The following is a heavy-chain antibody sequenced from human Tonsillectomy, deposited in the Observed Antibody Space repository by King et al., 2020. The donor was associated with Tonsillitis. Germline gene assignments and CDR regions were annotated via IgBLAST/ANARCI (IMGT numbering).Heavy chain of an antibody. D-gene: IGHD1-14*01. CDR2: IHYGGYT. CDR3: AKGMSSWDPGTY. J-gene: IGHJ4*02. Sequence: VQLQQWGAGFLKPSETLSLTCAVYNGSFIGYYWSWIRQSPGKGLEWIGGIHYGGYTNYNPALRSRVMVSLDTSKKQFSLHLSSVTAADTAVYYCAKGMSSWDPGTYWGPGTLVTVSS. CDR1: NGSFIGYY. V-gene: IGHV4-34*01.